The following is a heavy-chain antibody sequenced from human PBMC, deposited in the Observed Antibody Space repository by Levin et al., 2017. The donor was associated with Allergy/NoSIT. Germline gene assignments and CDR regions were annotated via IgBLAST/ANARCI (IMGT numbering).Heavy chain of an antibody. CDR2: LYYSGST. V-gene: IGHV4-59*01. CDR3: ARGRLYWYFDL. J-gene: IGHJ2*01. Sequence: SQTLSLTCSVSGDSINSDYWSWIRQPPGKGPEWIGYLYYSGSTNYNPSLTSRVTMSIDKSKNHFSLRLRSVTAADPAVYYCARGRLYWYFDLWGRGTLVTVSS. CDR1: GDSINSDY.